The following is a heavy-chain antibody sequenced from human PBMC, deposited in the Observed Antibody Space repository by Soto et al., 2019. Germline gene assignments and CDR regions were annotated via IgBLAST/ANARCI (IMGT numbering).Heavy chain of an antibody. D-gene: IGHD6-6*01. V-gene: IGHV1-18*04. CDR2: ISAYNGNT. CDR3: ASPYGSSSGPFYGMDV. Sequence: QVQLVQSGAEVKKPGASVKVSCQASGYTFTSYGISWVRQAPGQGLEWMGWISAYNGNTNYAQKLQGRVTMTTDTSTRTAYMELRSLRSDDTAVYYCASPYGSSSGPFYGMDVWGQGTTVTVSS. J-gene: IGHJ6*02. CDR1: GYTFTSYG.